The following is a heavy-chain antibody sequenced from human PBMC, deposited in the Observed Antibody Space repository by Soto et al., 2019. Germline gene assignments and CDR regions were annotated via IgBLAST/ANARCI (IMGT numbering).Heavy chain of an antibody. CDR1: GYTLTELS. D-gene: IGHD6-19*01. CDR2: FDPEDGET. J-gene: IGHJ5*02. CDR3: ATRRPRSGWYYWFDP. V-gene: IGHV1-24*01. Sequence: ASVKVSCKVSGYTLTELSMHWVRQAPGRGLEWMGGFDPEDGETIYAQKFQGRVTMTEDTSTDTAYMELSSLRSEDTAVYYCATRRPRSGWYYWFDPWGQGTLVTVSS.